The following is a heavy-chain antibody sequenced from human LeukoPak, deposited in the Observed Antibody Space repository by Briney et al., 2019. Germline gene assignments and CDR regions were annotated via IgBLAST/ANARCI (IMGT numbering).Heavy chain of an antibody. Sequence: PAGGSLRLSCAASGFSFSTSWMHWVRQVPGKGLVWVSLINSDASSTTYADSVKGRFTISRDNAKNSLYLQMNSLRAEDTAVYYCARDLFCGEYGSGSYYSSYYMDVWGKGTTVTISS. CDR1: GFSFSTSW. J-gene: IGHJ6*03. D-gene: IGHD3-10*01. CDR3: ARDLFCGEYGSGSYYSSYYMDV. V-gene: IGHV3-74*03. CDR2: INSDASST.